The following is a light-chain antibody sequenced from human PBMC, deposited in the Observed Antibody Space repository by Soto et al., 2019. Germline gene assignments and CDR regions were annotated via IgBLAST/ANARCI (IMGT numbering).Light chain of an antibody. CDR3: QQSYSTPRT. Sequence: DIPMTQSPSSLSASVGDRVTITCRASQSISSYLNWYRQKPGKAPKLWIYAASSLQSGVPSRFSGSGSGTDFTLTISSLQPEDFATYYCQQSYSTPRTFGQGTKVEIK. CDR1: QSISSY. CDR2: AAS. V-gene: IGKV1-39*01. J-gene: IGKJ1*01.